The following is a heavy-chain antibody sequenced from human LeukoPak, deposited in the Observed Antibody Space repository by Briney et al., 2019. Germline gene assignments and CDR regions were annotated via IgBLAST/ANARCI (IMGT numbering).Heavy chain of an antibody. CDR3: ATDRGWRTSGYYLYYFEY. CDR1: GFTVSSNY. Sequence: GGSLRLSCAASGFTVSSNYMSWVRQAPGKGLEWVSVIYSGGSTYYADSVRGRFTISRDNTMNSLYLQMCSLRAEDTAVYYCATDRGWRTSGYYLYYFEYWGQGTLVTYSS. V-gene: IGHV3-53*01. CDR2: IYSGGST. J-gene: IGHJ4*02. D-gene: IGHD3-3*01.